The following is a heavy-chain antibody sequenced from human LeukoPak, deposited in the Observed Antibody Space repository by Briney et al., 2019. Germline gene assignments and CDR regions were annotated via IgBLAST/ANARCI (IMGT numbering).Heavy chain of an antibody. Sequence: SVTVSCKASGYTFTGYDMHWVRQAPGQGLEWMGWINPNSGGTNYAQKFQGRVTMTRDTSISTAYMELSRLRSDDTAVYYCARGGITMIVVATFDYWGQGTLVTVSS. J-gene: IGHJ4*02. CDR3: ARGGITMIVVATFDY. CDR1: GYTFTGYD. V-gene: IGHV1-2*02. D-gene: IGHD3-22*01. CDR2: INPNSGGT.